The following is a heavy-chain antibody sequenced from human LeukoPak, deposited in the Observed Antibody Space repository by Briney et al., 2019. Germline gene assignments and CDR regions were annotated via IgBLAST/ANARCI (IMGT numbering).Heavy chain of an antibody. D-gene: IGHD2-21*02. CDR2: IYYSGST. CDR3: ARVNGCGGDCYVFDY. V-gene: IGHV4-30-4*01. J-gene: IGHJ4*02. Sequence: SETLSLTCTVSGGSISSGDYYWSWIRQPPGKGLEWIGYIYYSGSTYYNPSLKSRVTISVDRSKDQFSLKLSSVTAADTAVYYCARVNGCGGDCYVFDYWGQGTLVTVSS. CDR1: GGSISSGDYY.